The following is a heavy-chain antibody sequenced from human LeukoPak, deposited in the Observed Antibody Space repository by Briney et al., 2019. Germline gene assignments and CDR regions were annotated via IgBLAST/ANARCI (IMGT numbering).Heavy chain of an antibody. CDR3: ARGLRFLEWLPPYYFDY. CDR2: INHSGST. D-gene: IGHD3-3*01. V-gene: IGHV4-34*01. J-gene: IGHJ4*02. CDR1: GGSFSGYY. Sequence: PSETLSLTCAVYGGSFSGYYWSWIRQPPGKGLEWIGEINHSGSTNYNPSLKSRVTISVDTSKNQFSLKLSSVTAADTAVYYCARGLRFLEWLPPYYFDYWGQGTLVTVSS.